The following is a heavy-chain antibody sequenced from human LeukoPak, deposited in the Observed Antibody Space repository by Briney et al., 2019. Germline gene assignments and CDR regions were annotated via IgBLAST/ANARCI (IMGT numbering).Heavy chain of an antibody. J-gene: IGHJ4*02. CDR1: GYTFTSYD. CDR3: ASLAAEGDHDY. CDR2: MNPNSGNT. D-gene: IGHD2-21*02. Sequence: ASVKVSCKASGYTFTSYDINWVRQATGQGLEWMGWMNPNSGNTGYAQKLQGRVTMTRNTSISTAYMELSSLRSEDTAVYYCASLAAEGDHDYWGQGTLVTVSS. V-gene: IGHV1-8*01.